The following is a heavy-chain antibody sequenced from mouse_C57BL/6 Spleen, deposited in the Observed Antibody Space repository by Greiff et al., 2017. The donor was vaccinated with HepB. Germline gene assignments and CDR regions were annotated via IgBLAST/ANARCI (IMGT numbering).Heavy chain of an antibody. J-gene: IGHJ1*03. CDR3: ARDRITTVGGYFDV. CDR1: GFTFSSYA. D-gene: IGHD1-1*01. CDR2: ISDGGSYT. V-gene: IGHV5-4*01. Sequence: EVQRVESGGGLVKPGGSLKLSCAASGFTFSSYAMSWVRQTPEKRLEWVATISDGGSYTYYPDNVKGRFTISRDTAKNNLYLQMSHLKSEDTAMYYCARDRITTVGGYFDVWGTGTTVTVSS.